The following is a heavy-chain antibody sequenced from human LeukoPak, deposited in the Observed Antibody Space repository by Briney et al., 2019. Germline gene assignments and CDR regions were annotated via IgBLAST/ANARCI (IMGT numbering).Heavy chain of an antibody. D-gene: IGHD3-10*01. V-gene: IGHV1-2*02. CDR2: INPKNGYA. CDR1: GYNFNDYY. CDR3: AKAGRSDYFLRWFDP. J-gene: IGHJ5*02. Sequence: ASVKVSCKASGYNFNDYYMHWVRQVPGQGFEWLGWINPKNGYATYAGNFLGRLTMTSDKSTSTISMDLISLRSDDTAIYYCAKAGRSDYFLRWFDPWAQGTLVTVPS.